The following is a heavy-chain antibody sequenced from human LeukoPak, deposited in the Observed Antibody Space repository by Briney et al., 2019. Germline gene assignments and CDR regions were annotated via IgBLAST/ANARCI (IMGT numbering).Heavy chain of an antibody. J-gene: IGHJ4*02. CDR1: GGSISSSSYY. V-gene: IGHV4-39*02. CDR2: IYYSGST. Sequence: SETLSLTCTVSGGSISSSSYYWGWIRQPPGKGLEWIGSIYYSGSTYYNPSLKSRVTISVDTSKNQFSLKLSSVTAADTAVYYCARDKHVWGIAAAGKGNYWGQGTLVTVSS. D-gene: IGHD6-13*01. CDR3: ARDKHVWGIAAAGKGNY.